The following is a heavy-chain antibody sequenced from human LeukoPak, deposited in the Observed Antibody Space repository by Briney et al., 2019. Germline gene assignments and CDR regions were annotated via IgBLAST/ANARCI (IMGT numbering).Heavy chain of an antibody. CDR1: GGSFSGYY. V-gene: IGHV4-34*01. CDR2: INHSGST. CDR3: ARGRIMITFGGVILSAKFDY. J-gene: IGHJ4*02. Sequence: SETLSLTCAVYGGSFSGYYWSWIRQPPGKGLEWIGEINHSGSTNYNPSLKSRVTISVDTSKNQFSLKLSSVTAADTAVYYCARGRIMITFGGVILSAKFDYGGQGTLVTVSS. D-gene: IGHD3-16*01.